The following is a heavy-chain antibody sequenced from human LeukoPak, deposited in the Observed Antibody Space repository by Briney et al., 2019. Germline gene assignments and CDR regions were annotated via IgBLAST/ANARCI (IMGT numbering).Heavy chain of an antibody. D-gene: IGHD4-23*01. Sequence: GGSLRLSCAASGFTVSSNYMSWVRQAPGQGLEWVSVIYSGGSTYYADSVKGRSTISRDNSKNTLYLQMNSLRAEDTAEYYCARVGLRWENYFDYWGQGTLVTVSS. CDR2: IYSGGST. J-gene: IGHJ4*02. V-gene: IGHV3-66*01. CDR3: ARVGLRWENYFDY. CDR1: GFTVSSNY.